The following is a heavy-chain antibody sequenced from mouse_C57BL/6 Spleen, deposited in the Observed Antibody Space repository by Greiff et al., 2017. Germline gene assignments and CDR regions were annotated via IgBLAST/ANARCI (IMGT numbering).Heavy chain of an antibody. CDR1: GFSLTRYG. V-gene: IGHV2-5*01. J-gene: IGHJ1*03. CDR3: AKSYYGSDWYFDV. Sequence: VKLQQSGPGLVQPSPSLSITCTVSGFSLTRYGVHWVRQSPGKGLEWLGVIWRGGSTDYNAAFMSRLSNTKDNSKSQVFFKMNSLQADDTAIYYCAKSYYGSDWYFDVWGTGTTVTVSS. D-gene: IGHD2-1*01. CDR2: IWRGGST.